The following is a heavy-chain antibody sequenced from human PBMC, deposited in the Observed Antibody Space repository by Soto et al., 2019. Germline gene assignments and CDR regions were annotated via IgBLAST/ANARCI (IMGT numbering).Heavy chain of an antibody. J-gene: IGHJ4*02. V-gene: IGHV1-3*01. CDR2: INAGNGNT. CDR3: ARDVGATGD. D-gene: IGHD1-26*01. CDR1: GYTFTSYA. Sequence: QVQLVQSGAEVKKPGASVKVSCKASGYTFTSYAMHWVRQAPGQRLEWMGWINAGNGNTKYSQKFQGRVTITRDTSARTAYRELSSLGSEDTAVYYGARDVGATGDWGQGTLVTVSS.